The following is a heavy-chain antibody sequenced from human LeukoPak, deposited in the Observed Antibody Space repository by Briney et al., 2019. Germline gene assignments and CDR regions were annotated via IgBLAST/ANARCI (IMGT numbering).Heavy chain of an antibody. Sequence: GGSLTLSCAASGFTFSSYAMHWVRQAPGKGLEWVSSIHHSTETTYYTDSVKGRFTISRDSSRRTLYLQLTSLRAEDTAIYYCVRFSNSGSYLDSWGQGALVTVSS. J-gene: IGHJ4*02. CDR3: VRFSNSGSYLDS. V-gene: IGHV3-23*01. CDR2: IHHSTETT. D-gene: IGHD1-26*01. CDR1: GFTFSSYA.